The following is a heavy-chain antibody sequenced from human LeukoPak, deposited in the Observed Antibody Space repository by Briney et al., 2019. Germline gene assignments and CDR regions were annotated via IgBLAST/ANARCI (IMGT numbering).Heavy chain of an antibody. D-gene: IGHD1-26*01. V-gene: IGHV3-11*01. J-gene: IGHJ6*03. Sequence: GGSLRLSCAASGFTLSDYYMSWIRQAPGKGLEWVSYISSSGSTIYYADSVKGRFTISRDNAKNSLYLQMNSLRAEDTAVYYCASPRGSYYYYMDVWGKGTTVTVSS. CDR1: GFTLSDYY. CDR3: ASPRGSYYYYMDV. CDR2: ISSSGSTI.